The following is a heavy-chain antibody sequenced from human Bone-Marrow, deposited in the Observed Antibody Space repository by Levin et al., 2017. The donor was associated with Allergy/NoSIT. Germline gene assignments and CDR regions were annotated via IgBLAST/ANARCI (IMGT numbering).Heavy chain of an antibody. CDR2: ITSSSGTI. J-gene: IGHJ4*02. D-gene: IGHD3-10*01. V-gene: IGHV3-48*01. CDR3: ARARVGGAFDY. CDR1: GFSFSTYD. Sequence: GGSLRLSCAASGFSFSTYDMNWVRQAPGKGLEWVSFITSSSGTIYFADSVKGRFTISRDNVKNSLYLQMNTLRAEDTAVYYCARARVGGAFDYWGRGTLVTVSS.